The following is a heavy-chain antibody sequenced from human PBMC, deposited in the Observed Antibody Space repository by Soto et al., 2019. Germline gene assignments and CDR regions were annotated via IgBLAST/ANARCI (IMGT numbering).Heavy chain of an antibody. D-gene: IGHD3-10*01. CDR3: ARGVGSGSYYNQYNWFDP. Sequence: ASVKVSCTASGLTFSSSALTWVRQAPGQGLEWMGGIIPFFGNTKHAQKLQGRVTMTTDTSTSTAYMELRSLRSDDTAVYYCARGVGSGSYYNQYNWFDPWGQGTLVTVSS. V-gene: IGHV1-18*01. J-gene: IGHJ5*02. CDR2: IIPFFGNT. CDR1: GLTFSSSA.